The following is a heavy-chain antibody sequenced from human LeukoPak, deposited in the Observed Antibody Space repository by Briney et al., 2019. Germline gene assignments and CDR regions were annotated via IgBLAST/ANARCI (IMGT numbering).Heavy chain of an antibody. CDR2: IYSGGST. J-gene: IGHJ4*02. CDR1: GFTVSSNY. V-gene: IGHV3-53*01. Sequence: GGSLRLSCAASGFTVSSNYMSWVRQAPGKGLEWVSVIYSGGSTYYADSVRGRFTISRDNSKNTLYLQMNSLRAEDTAVYYCARSGGYSYGYLDYWGQGTLVTVSS. D-gene: IGHD5-18*01. CDR3: ARSGGYSYGYLDY.